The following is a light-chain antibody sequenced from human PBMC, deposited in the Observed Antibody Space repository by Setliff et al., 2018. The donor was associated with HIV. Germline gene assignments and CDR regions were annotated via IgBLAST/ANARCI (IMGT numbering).Light chain of an antibody. V-gene: IGLV2-14*01. CDR2: EVS. Sequence: QSALTQPASVSGSPGQSITISCTGTSSDVGGYNYVSWYQQHPGKVPKLMIYEVSNWPSGVSNRFSGSKSGNTASLTISGLQAEDEAYYYCMSYTSSSTLVFGTGTKVTVL. CDR1: SSDVGGYNY. J-gene: IGLJ1*01. CDR3: MSYTSSSTLV.